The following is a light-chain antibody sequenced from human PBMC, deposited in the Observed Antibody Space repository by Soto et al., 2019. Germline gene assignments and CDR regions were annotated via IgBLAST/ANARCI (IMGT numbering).Light chain of an antibody. CDR3: ATWDSSLTGEV. V-gene: IGLV1-51*01. CDR2: DSN. Sequence: QSVLTQPPSVSAAPGQKVTISCSGSSSNIGNNYVSWYQQLPGTAPKLLIYDSNKRPSGIPDRFSGSKSGTSATLDITGLQTGDEADYYCATWDSSLTGEVFGGGTKVTV. J-gene: IGLJ2*01. CDR1: SSNIGNNY.